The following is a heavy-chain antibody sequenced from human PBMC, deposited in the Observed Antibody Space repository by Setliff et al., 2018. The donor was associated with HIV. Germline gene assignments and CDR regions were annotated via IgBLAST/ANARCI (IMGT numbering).Heavy chain of an antibody. CDR2: IRGYDEAT. D-gene: IGHD5-18*01. Sequence: PGGSLRLSCAASGFTFSSFAMTWVRQAPGKGLEWVTTIRGYDEATHYTDSVKGRFTISRDNSKNTLYLQINSLRLEDTAVYYCTKDPTPTQLWFFSGYYSDYWGQGTLVTVSS. J-gene: IGHJ4*02. V-gene: IGHV3-23*01. CDR3: TKDPTPTQLWFFSGYYSDY. CDR1: GFTFSSFA.